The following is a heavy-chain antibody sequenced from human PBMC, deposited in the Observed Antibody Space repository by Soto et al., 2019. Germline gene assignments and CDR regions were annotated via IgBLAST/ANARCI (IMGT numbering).Heavy chain of an antibody. Sequence: QVQLVESGGGVVQPGRSLRLSCAASGFTFSSYGMHWVRQAPGKGLEWVAVIWFDGSNKYYADSVKGRFTISRDNSNNTLYLQMNSLGAEDKAVYYCARDGGYCRGGSCFWTRYFDLWGRVTLVTVSS. CDR3: ARDGGYCRGGSCFWTRYFDL. D-gene: IGHD2-15*01. CDR1: GFTFSSYG. CDR2: IWFDGSNK. V-gene: IGHV3-33*01. J-gene: IGHJ2*01.